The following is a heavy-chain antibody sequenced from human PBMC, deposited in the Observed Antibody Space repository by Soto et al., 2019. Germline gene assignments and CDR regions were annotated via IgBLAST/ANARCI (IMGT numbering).Heavy chain of an antibody. CDR2: ISSSSSYI. V-gene: IGHV3-21*01. CDR1: GFTFSSYS. CDR3: ARDPSPTAPPYCGGDCPFDY. J-gene: IGHJ4*02. D-gene: IGHD2-21*02. Sequence: PGGSLRLSCAASGFTFSSYSMNRVRQAPGKGLEWVSSISSSSSYIYYADSVKGRFTISRDNAKNSLYLQMNSLRAEDTAVYYCARDPSPTAPPYCGGDCPFDYWGQGTLVTVSS.